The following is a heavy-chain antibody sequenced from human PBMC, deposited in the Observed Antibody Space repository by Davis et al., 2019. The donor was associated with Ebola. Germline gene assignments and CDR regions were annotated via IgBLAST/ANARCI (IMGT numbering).Heavy chain of an antibody. Sequence: MPSETLSLTCTVSGDSIRSYYWSWIRRPPGKGLEWIGNIYYTGTTNYNPSLRGRVTMSVDTSQNQFSLKLSSVTAADTAVYYCARSLYSSLSHAAYWGQGAQVTVSS. V-gene: IGHV4-59*01. D-gene: IGHD6-19*01. J-gene: IGHJ4*02. CDR3: ARSLYSSLSHAAY. CDR1: GDSIRSYY. CDR2: IYYTGTT.